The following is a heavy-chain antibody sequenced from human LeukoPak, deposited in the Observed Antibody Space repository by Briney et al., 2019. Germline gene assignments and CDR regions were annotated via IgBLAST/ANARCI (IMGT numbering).Heavy chain of an antibody. J-gene: IGHJ1*01. Sequence: SETLSLTCIVSGVSIRNYNNYWGWLRQPPGKGLEWIGYIYYSGSTNYNPSLKSRVAISVDTSKNQFSLKLSSVTAADTAVYYCARDSEGGNQLGYFQHWGQGTLVTVSS. V-gene: IGHV4-61*01. D-gene: IGHD1-14*01. CDR3: ARDSEGGNQLGYFQH. CDR1: GVSIRNYNNY. CDR2: IYYSGST.